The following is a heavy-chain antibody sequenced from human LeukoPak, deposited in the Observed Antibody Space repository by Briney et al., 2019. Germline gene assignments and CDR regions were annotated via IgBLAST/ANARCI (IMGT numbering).Heavy chain of an antibody. CDR2: IYASGTT. CDR1: GNSISSGDNY. J-gene: IGHJ6*03. V-gene: IGHV4-61*02. Sequence: PSETLSLTCTVSGNSISSGDNYWSWIRQPAGKGLEWIGRIYASGTTNYNPSLKSRVTMSVDTSKNQFSLKLSSVTAADTAVYYCARDANYDSGSYYYMDVWGKGTTVTISS. D-gene: IGHD3-10*01. CDR3: ARDANYDSGSYYYMDV.